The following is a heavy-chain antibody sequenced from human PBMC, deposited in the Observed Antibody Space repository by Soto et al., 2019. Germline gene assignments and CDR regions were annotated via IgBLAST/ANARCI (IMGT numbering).Heavy chain of an antibody. J-gene: IGHJ4*02. D-gene: IGHD6-19*01. CDR3: ARGSSGWYDSGYFDY. Sequence: QVQLQESGPGLVKPSETLSLTCTVSGGSISSYYWSWIRQPPGKGLEWIGYIYYSGSTNYNPSLKSRVTISVDTSKNQFSLKLSSVTAADTAVYYCARGSSGWYDSGYFDYWGQGTLVTVSS. V-gene: IGHV4-59*01. CDR2: IYYSGST. CDR1: GGSISSYY.